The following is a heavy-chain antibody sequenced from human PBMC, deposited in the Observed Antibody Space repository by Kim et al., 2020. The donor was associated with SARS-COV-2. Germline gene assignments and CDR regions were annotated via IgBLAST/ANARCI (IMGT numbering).Heavy chain of an antibody. Sequence: SETLSLTCTVSGGSISSSSYYWGWIRQPPGKGLEWIGSIYYSGSTYYNPSLKSRVTISVDTSKNQFSLKLSSVTAADTAVYYCARHEVEMATIRYYFDYWGQGTLVTVSS. J-gene: IGHJ4*02. CDR3: ARHEVEMATIRYYFDY. D-gene: IGHD5-12*01. V-gene: IGHV4-39*01. CDR2: IYYSGST. CDR1: GGSISSSSYY.